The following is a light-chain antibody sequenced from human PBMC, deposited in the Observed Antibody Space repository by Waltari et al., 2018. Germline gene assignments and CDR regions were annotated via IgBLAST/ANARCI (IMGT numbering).Light chain of an antibody. CDR3: QQSYTTPGT. V-gene: IGKV1-39*01. Sequence: DIQMTQSPSSLSASVGDRVTITCRASQTISTYLNWYQQKPGKAPKLLIYAASSLQSGVPSRFNGSGSGTDFPLTIISLQPEDFATYYCQQSYTTPGTFGHGTKVEV. CDR2: AAS. CDR1: QTISTY. J-gene: IGKJ1*01.